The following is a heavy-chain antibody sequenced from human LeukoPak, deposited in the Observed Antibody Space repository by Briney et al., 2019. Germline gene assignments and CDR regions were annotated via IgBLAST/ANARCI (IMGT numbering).Heavy chain of an antibody. Sequence: ASVKVSCKASGYTFTGYYIHWVRQAPGQGLEWMGWINPNSGGTNYAQKFQGRVTMTRDTSISTAYMELSRLRSDDTAVYYCARSRITMIVVVINFDYWGQGTLVTVSS. CDR3: ARSRITMIVVVINFDY. J-gene: IGHJ4*02. D-gene: IGHD3-22*01. CDR2: INPNSGGT. CDR1: GYTFTGYY. V-gene: IGHV1-2*02.